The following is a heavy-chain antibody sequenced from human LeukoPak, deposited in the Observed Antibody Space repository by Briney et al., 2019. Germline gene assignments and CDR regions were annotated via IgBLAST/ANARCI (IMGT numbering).Heavy chain of an antibody. D-gene: IGHD1-26*01. CDR1: GFTFSDYI. V-gene: IGHV3-21*01. Sequence: PGGSLRLSCAASGFTFSDYILNWVRQAPGKGLEWVSSISSSSSYIYYADSVKGRFTISRDNAKNSLYLQMNSLRAEDTAVYYCARDLSGGASDYWGQGTLVTVSS. J-gene: IGHJ4*02. CDR2: ISSSSSYI. CDR3: ARDLSGGASDY.